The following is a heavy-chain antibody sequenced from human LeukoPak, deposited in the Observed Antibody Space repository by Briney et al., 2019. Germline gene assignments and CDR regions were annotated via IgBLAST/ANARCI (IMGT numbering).Heavy chain of an antibody. V-gene: IGHV1-69*06. CDR3: ARGLSYDILTGLPNWFDP. CDR2: IIPIFGTA. Sequence: SVKVSCKASGGTISSYAISWVRQAPGQGLEWMGGIIPIFGTANYAQKFQGRVTITADKSTSTAYMELSSLRSEDTAVYYCARGLSYDILTGLPNWFDPWGQGTLVTVSS. J-gene: IGHJ5*02. CDR1: GGTISSYA. D-gene: IGHD3-9*01.